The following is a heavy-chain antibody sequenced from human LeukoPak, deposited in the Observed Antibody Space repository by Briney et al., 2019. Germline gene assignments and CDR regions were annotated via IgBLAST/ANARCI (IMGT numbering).Heavy chain of an antibody. CDR1: GFTVSSNY. V-gene: IGHV3-53*01. D-gene: IGHD6-13*01. Sequence: GGSLRLSCAASGFTVSSNYMSWVRQAPGKGLEWVSVIYSGGSTHYADSVKGRFTISRDNSKNTLYLQMNSLRAEDTAVYCCARAGAAAGTFDYWGQGTLVTVSS. J-gene: IGHJ4*01. CDR2: IYSGGST. CDR3: ARAGAAAGTFDY.